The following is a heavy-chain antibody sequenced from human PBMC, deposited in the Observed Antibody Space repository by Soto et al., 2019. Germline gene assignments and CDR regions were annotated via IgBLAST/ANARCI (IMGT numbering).Heavy chain of an antibody. Sequence: QVQLQESGPGLVKPSETLSLTCTVSGGSINTYYWSWLRQSPGKGLEWIGYIYFRGSTNYHPSLKSRVTISLDTSKSQFSLKLNSMTAADSAVYYCARSSGYATPLDQWGQGTLVTVSS. CDR3: ARSSGYATPLDQ. J-gene: IGHJ4*02. V-gene: IGHV4-59*01. CDR1: GGSINTYY. D-gene: IGHD3-22*01. CDR2: IYFRGST.